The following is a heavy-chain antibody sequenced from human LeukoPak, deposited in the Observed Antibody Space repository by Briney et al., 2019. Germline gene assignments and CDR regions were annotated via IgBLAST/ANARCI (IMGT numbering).Heavy chain of an antibody. V-gene: IGHV5-51*01. D-gene: IGHD2-15*01. CDR1: GYTFTSYW. J-gene: IGHJ4*02. Sequence: GESLKISCKGSGYTFTSYWIAWVRQMPGKGLEWMGIIYPGDSDTRYSPSFQGQVTISADKSISTAYLQWSSLKASDTAMYYCARGGDCSGGSCYTPRPQFDYWGQGTLVTVSS. CDR2: IYPGDSDT. CDR3: ARGGDCSGGSCYTPRPQFDY.